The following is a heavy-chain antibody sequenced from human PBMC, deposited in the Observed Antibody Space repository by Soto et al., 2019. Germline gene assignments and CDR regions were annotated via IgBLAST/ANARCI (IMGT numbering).Heavy chain of an antibody. J-gene: IGHJ6*03. Sequence: TGGSLRLSCSASGFSINAYTMGWVRLSAGRGLEWVATTYSSGTGTAFADSVTGRFSISRDNSRNQVSLQMDSLRVDDTAQYYCAKATRITIFGPMDVWGKGTTVTVSS. CDR1: GFSINAYT. V-gene: IGHV3-23*05. D-gene: IGHD3-3*01. CDR2: TYSSGTGT. CDR3: AKATRITIFGPMDV.